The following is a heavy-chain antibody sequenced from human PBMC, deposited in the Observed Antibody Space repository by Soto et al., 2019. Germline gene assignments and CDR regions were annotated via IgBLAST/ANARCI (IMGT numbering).Heavy chain of an antibody. D-gene: IGHD3-22*01. CDR2: ISGSGGST. Sequence: EVQLLESGGGLVQPGGSLRLSCAASGFTFSSYAMSWVRQAPGKGLEWVSAISGSGGSTYYADSVKGRFTISRDNSKNTLYLQMNSLRAEDTAVYYCAKVKITMIVIPGAFDIWGQGTMVTVSS. CDR3: AKVKITMIVIPGAFDI. CDR1: GFTFSSYA. V-gene: IGHV3-23*01. J-gene: IGHJ3*02.